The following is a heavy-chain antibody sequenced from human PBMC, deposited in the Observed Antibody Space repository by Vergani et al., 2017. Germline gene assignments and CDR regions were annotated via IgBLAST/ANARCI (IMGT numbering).Heavy chain of an antibody. D-gene: IGHD2-15*01. CDR1: GFTVSRNE. CDR2: ISGSGGNT. J-gene: IGHJ6*02. CDR3: AKARDPNCKGGNCYSYYYGLDL. Sequence: EVQLGEARVFLVQPGGSLRLSRAASGFTVSRNEMTWVRQARGKGLEWISAISGSGGNTFYTDSVKGRFTISRDNSKDTLYLQMNSLRVEDTAIYYCAKARDPNCKGGNCYSYYYGLDLWGQGTTVTVSS. V-gene: IGHV3-23*04.